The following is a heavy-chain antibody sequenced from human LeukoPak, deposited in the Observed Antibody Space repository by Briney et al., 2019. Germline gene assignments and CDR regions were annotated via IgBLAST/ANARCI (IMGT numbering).Heavy chain of an antibody. CDR1: GGSISSYD. V-gene: IGHV4-59*08. D-gene: IGHD6-19*01. J-gene: IGHJ5*02. Sequence: SETLSLTCTVSGGSISSYDWSWIRQPPGKGLVWIGYIYYSGSTNYNPSLKSRVTISVDTSKNQFSLKLSSVTAADTAVYYCARHGYSSGWYGGYNWFDPWGQGTLVTVSS. CDR2: IYYSGST. CDR3: ARHGYSSGWYGGYNWFDP.